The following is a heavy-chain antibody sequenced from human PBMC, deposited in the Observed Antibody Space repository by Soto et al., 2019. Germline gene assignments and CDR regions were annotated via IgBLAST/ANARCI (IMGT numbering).Heavy chain of an antibody. Sequence: QVQLVQSGAEVKKPGASVKVSCKASGYTFSSYGIIWVRQAPGQGLEWMGWISGYNGNTNYAQKLQGRVTMTIDTSTSTGYMELRSLGSDDTAVYYCARDRGGDGMDVWGQGTTVTVSS. CDR1: GYTFSSYG. D-gene: IGHD3-16*01. CDR3: ARDRGGDGMDV. J-gene: IGHJ6*02. V-gene: IGHV1-18*01. CDR2: ISGYNGNT.